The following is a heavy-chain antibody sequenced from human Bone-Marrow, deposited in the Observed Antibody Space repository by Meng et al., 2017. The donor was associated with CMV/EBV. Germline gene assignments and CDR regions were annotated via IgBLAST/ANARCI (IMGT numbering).Heavy chain of an antibody. Sequence: GESLKISCAASGFTFSSYWMHWVRQAPGKGLVWVSRINSDGSSTSYADSVKGRFTISRDNAKNTLYLQMNSLRAEDTAVYYCAREGGQLVYHYYGMDVWGQGTTVTVS. CDR2: INSDGSST. CDR3: AREGGQLVYHYYGMDV. V-gene: IGHV3-74*01. D-gene: IGHD6-6*01. J-gene: IGHJ6*02. CDR1: GFTFSSYW.